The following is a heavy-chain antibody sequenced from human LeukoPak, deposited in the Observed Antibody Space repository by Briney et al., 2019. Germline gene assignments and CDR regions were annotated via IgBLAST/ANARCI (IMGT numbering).Heavy chain of an antibody. CDR2: IYYSGST. D-gene: IGHD3-10*01. V-gene: IGHV4-59*01. CDR3: ARSGLLVWFGEALDAFDI. CDR1: GGSISSYY. J-gene: IGHJ3*02. Sequence: PSETLSLTCTVSGGSISSYYWSWIRQPPGKGLEWIGYIYYSGSTNYNPSLKSRVPISIETSKNQFYLKLSSVTAADTAVYYCARSGLLVWFGEALDAFDIWGQGTMVTVSS.